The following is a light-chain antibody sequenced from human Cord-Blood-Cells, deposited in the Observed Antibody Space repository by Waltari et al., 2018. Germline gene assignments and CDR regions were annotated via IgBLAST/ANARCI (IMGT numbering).Light chain of an antibody. Sequence: SYELTQPSLVSVSPVHTARNTCSGAVLAKKYARWFQQKPGQAPVLVIYKDSERPSGIPERFAGSSSGTTVTLTISGAQVEDEADYYCYSAADNKRVFGGGTKLTVL. CDR3: YSAADNKRV. V-gene: IGLV3-27*01. CDR1: VLAKKY. J-gene: IGLJ3*02. CDR2: KDS.